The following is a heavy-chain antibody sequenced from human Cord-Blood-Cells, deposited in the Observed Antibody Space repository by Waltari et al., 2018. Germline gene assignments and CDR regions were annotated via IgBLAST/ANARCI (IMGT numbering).Heavy chain of an antibody. CDR2: IYTSGST. V-gene: IGHV4-4*07. Sequence: QVQLQESGPGLVKPSETLSLTCTVSGGSISSDSWSWIRQPAGKGLEWIGRIYTSGSTNYNPSLKSRVTMSVDTSKNQFSLKLSSVTAADTAVYYCARAINSSGYYAFDIWGQGTMVTVSS. J-gene: IGHJ3*02. CDR1: GGSISSDS. D-gene: IGHD3-22*01. CDR3: ARAINSSGYYAFDI.